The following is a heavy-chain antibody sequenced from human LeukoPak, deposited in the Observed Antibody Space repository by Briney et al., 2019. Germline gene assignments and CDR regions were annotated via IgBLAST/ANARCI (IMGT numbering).Heavy chain of an antibody. CDR3: ARDQVLWWKPVGNFDL. CDR1: GFTFSTYG. CDR2: LKTDGSTT. V-gene: IGHV3-74*01. D-gene: IGHD2-21*01. J-gene: IGHJ2*01. Sequence: TGGSLRLSCAASGFTFSTYGMHWVRQAPGKGLVCVSRLKTDGSTTDYADSVKGRFSISRDNAKNTLYLQMNSLRVEDTAVYYCARDQVLWWKPVGNFDLWGRGTLVTVSS.